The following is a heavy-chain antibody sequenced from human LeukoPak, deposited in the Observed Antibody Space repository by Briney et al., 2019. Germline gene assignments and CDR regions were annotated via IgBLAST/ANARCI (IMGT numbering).Heavy chain of an antibody. J-gene: IGHJ3*02. CDR1: RFTFRSYW. CDR2: IKQDGSEM. Sequence: GGSLRLSCAASRFTFRSYWMDWVRQAPGKGLEWVANIKQDGSEMYYVDSVKGRFTISRDNTKNSLFLHMSSLRVEDTAVYFCASSYFDNSPHAYDIWGQGTMVTVSS. CDR3: ASSYFDNSPHAYDI. D-gene: IGHD3-22*01. V-gene: IGHV3-7*01.